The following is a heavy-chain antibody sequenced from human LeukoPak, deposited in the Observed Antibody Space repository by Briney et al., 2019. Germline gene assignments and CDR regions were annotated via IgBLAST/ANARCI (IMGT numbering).Heavy chain of an antibody. CDR2: INSDGGDT. CDR3: ARGGYHHGFDI. CDR1: GFTFNSYW. J-gene: IGHJ3*02. D-gene: IGHD2-15*01. V-gene: IGHV3-74*03. Sequence: GGSLRLSCADYGFTFNSYWFHWVRQAPGKGLVWVSRINSDGGDTMYADSGKGRCTISRDNAKSTVYLQMNSLKAEDTAVYYCARGGYHHGFDIWGQGTMVTVSS.